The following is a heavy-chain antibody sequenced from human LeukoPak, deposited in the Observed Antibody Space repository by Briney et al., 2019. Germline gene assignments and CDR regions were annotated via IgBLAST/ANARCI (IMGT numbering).Heavy chain of an antibody. CDR3: ARGGYTYDYDY. Sequence: SETLSLTCTVFGGSISGYYWSWIRQPPGKGLEWIGYIYYSGSTNYNPSLKTRVTISVDTSKNQFSLKLSSVTAADTAVYYCARGGYTYDYDYWGQGTLVTVSS. CDR2: IYYSGST. D-gene: IGHD5-18*01. CDR1: GGSISGYY. V-gene: IGHV4-59*01. J-gene: IGHJ4*02.